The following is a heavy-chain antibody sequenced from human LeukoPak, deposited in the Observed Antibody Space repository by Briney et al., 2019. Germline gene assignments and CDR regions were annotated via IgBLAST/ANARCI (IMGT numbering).Heavy chain of an antibody. CDR1: GGYISSYY. CDR3: ARVPSSGLYYFDY. D-gene: IGHD6-19*01. J-gene: IGHJ4*02. Sequence: TTSETPSLTCTGSGGYISSYYWSWIRQPPGKGLDWIGHIYYIGSTNYNPSLKSRVNMSVGTSKNQFSLKLSSETAAYTAVYYCARVPSSGLYYFDYWGQGTLVTVSS. V-gene: IGHV4-59*01. CDR2: IYYIGST.